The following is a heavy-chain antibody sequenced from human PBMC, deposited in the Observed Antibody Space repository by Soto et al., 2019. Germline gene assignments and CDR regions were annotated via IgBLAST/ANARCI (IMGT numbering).Heavy chain of an antibody. V-gene: IGHV4-31*03. J-gene: IGHJ5*02. CDR1: GVPISSGGYY. CDR2: IFYSGAT. Sequence: SEPLSLTCSVSGVPISSGGYYWSWIRQHPGKGLEWIGYIFYSGATYYNPSLKSRSFISVDTSKNQLSLRLSSVTAADTAVYYCARVQPYDYGANSGWFDPWGQGTLVTVSS. D-gene: IGHD4-17*01. CDR3: ARVQPYDYGANSGWFDP.